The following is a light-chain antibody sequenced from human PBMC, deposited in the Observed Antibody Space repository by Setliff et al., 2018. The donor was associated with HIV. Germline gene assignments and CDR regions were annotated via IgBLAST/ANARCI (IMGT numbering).Light chain of an antibody. CDR2: DVD. CDR1: SSDVGAYNQ. Sequence: ALTQPASVSGSPGRSITISCTGTSSDVGAYNQVSWYQQHPGKAPKLMIYDVDQRPSGVSDRFSGSKSGNTASLTISGLQAEDDADYYCSSYTSSKSHVFGTGTKVTVL. J-gene: IGLJ1*01. V-gene: IGLV2-14*03. CDR3: SSYTSSKSHV.